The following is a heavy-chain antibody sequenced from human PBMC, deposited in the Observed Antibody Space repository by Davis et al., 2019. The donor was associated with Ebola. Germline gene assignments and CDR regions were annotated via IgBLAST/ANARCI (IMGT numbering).Heavy chain of an antibody. Sequence: ASVKVSCKASGYRFTTYGMHWVRQAPGQGLEWVGWINTNTGNPTYAQGFTGRFVFSLDTSVSTAYLQISSLKAEDTAVYYCARGITVTKFEGIRSAFDIWGQGTMVTVSS. D-gene: IGHD4-17*01. CDR2: INTNTGNP. V-gene: IGHV7-4-1*02. CDR3: ARGITVTKFEGIRSAFDI. CDR1: GYRFTTYG. J-gene: IGHJ3*02.